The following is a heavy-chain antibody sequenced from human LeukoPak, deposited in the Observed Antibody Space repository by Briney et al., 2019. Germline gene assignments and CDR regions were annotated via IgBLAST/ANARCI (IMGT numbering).Heavy chain of an antibody. CDR3: ASYYDSSGYIDY. Sequence: PSETLSLTCTVSGGSISSYYWSWIRQPPGKGLEWIGYIYYSGSTNYNPSLKSRVTISVDTSKNQFSLKLSSVTAADMAVYYCASYYDSSGYIDYWGQGTLVTVSS. D-gene: IGHD3-22*01. J-gene: IGHJ4*02. V-gene: IGHV4-59*08. CDR2: IYYSGST. CDR1: GGSISSYY.